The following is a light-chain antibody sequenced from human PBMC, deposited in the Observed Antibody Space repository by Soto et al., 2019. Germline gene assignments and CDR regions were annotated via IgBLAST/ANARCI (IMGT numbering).Light chain of an antibody. CDR1: QSVSYY. CDR3: QQYGNLPLT. J-gene: IGKJ4*01. Sequence: EIVLTQSPGTLSLSPGERATLSCRASQSVSYYLAWYQQKPGQAPRLLIYDASSRATGVPDRFSGSGSGTDFTLTISRLEPEDFAVYYCQQYGNLPLTFGGGTKVDIK. V-gene: IGKV3-20*01. CDR2: DAS.